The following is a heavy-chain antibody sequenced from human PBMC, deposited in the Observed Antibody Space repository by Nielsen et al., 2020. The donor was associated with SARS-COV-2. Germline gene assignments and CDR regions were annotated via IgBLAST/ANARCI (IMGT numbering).Heavy chain of an antibody. D-gene: IGHD6-25*01. Sequence: GGSLRLSCAASGFTFSTYGMSWVRQAPGKGLEWVSGIIGSGGRTHYADSVEGRFTISRDNSKNTLYLQMNSLRVEDTAVYYCAKAFRSSDWIRAAADYWGQGTLVTVSS. J-gene: IGHJ4*02. CDR2: IIGSGGRT. CDR1: GFTFSTYG. CDR3: AKAFRSSDWIRAAADY. V-gene: IGHV3-23*01.